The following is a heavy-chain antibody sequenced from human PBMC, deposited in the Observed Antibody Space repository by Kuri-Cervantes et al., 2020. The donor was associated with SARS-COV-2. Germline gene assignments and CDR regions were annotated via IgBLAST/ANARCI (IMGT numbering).Heavy chain of an antibody. CDR2: IYTSGST. D-gene: IGHD5-24*01. CDR3: SRLRWLQGDFDY. Sequence: AGSLSLSCTVSGGSISSYYWSWIRQPAGKGLEWIGRIYTSGSTNYNPSLKSRVTITVDTSKNQFSLTLSSVTAADTAVYYCSRLRWLQGDFDYWGQGTLVTVSS. J-gene: IGHJ4*01. V-gene: IGHV4-4*07. CDR1: GGSISSYY.